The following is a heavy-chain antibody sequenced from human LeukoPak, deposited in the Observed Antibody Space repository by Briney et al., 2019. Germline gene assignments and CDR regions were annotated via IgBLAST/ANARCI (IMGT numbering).Heavy chain of an antibody. CDR3: AREGGYYPKIYMDV. CDR2: ISSTSRTI. V-gene: IGHV3-48*01. D-gene: IGHD1-26*01. J-gene: IGHJ6*03. Sequence: GGSLRLSCAASGFTFNSYTMNWVRQAPGNGLEWDSYISSTSRTIYYADSVKGRFTISRDNAKNSLYLQMNSLRAEDTAVYYCAREGGYYPKIYMDVWGKGTTVTVSS. CDR1: GFTFNSYT.